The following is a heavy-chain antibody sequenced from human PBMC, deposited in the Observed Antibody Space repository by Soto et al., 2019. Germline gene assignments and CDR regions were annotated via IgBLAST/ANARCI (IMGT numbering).Heavy chain of an antibody. J-gene: IGHJ6*02. CDR3: ARGSVRGDYYYGMDV. D-gene: IGHD4-17*01. V-gene: IGHV3-30-3*01. CDR2: ISYDGSNK. Sequence: QVQLVESGGGVVQPGRSLRLSCAASGFTFSSYAMHWVRQAPGKGLEWVAVISYDGSNKYYADSVKGRFTISRDNSKNTLYLQMNSLRAEDTAVYYCARGSVRGDYYYGMDVWGQGTTVTVSS. CDR1: GFTFSSYA.